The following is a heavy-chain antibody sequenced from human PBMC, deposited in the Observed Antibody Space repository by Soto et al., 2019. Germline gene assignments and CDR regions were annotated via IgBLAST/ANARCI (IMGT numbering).Heavy chain of an antibody. CDR3: SKGWGDY. Sequence: EVQVLESGGGLVQPGGSLRLSCVASEFSSSNYAMSWVRQAPGTGLEWVSGIVGNGESTYYADSVKGRFTISRDNSKNTLYLQMNILRAEDTAVYYCSKGWGDYWGQGTLVTVSS. CDR1: EFSSSNYA. CDR2: IVGNGEST. J-gene: IGHJ4*02. V-gene: IGHV3-23*01. D-gene: IGHD7-27*01.